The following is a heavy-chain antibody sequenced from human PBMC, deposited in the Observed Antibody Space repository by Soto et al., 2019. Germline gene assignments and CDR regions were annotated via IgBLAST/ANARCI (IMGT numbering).Heavy chain of an antibody. CDR2: ISGSGGST. J-gene: IGHJ6*02. V-gene: IGHV3-23*01. D-gene: IGHD5-18*01. CDR3: ATVVGYSYGARYYYYGMDV. CDR1: GXTFSSYS. Sequence: GSLRLSCAASGXTFSSYSMSWVRQAPGKGLEWVSAISGSGGSTYYADSVKGRFTISRDNSNNTLYLQMSSLRAEDTAVYYCATVVGYSYGARYYYYGMDVWGQGTTGTVSS.